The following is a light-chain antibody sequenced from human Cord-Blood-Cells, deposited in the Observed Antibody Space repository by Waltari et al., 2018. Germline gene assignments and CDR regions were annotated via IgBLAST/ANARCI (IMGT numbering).Light chain of an antibody. CDR1: SSDVGGYTY. J-gene: IGLJ1*01. Sequence: QSALTQPASVSGSPGQSLTIPCTGTSSDVGGYTYVSWYQQHPGKAPKLMIYEVSNRPSGVSNRFSGSKSGNTASLTISGLQAEDEADYYCSSYTSSSTLVFGTGTKVTVL. CDR3: SSYTSSSTLV. V-gene: IGLV2-14*01. CDR2: EVS.